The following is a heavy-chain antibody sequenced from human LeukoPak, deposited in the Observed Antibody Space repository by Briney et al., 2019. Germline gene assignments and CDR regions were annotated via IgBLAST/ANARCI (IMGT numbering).Heavy chain of an antibody. Sequence: ASVNVSCKASGYTFTGYYMHWVRQAPGQGREWMGRIYPNSCGTNYAQKFQGRVTMTRDRSISTAYMELSRLRSDDTAVYYCAREARLGCSGGSCFNDAFDIWGQGTMVTVSS. J-gene: IGHJ3*02. CDR2: IYPNSCGT. V-gene: IGHV1-2*06. CDR1: GYTFTGYY. D-gene: IGHD2-15*01. CDR3: AREARLGCSGGSCFNDAFDI.